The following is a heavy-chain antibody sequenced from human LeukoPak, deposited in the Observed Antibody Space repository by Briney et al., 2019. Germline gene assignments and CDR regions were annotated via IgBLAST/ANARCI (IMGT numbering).Heavy chain of an antibody. V-gene: IGHV3-23*01. CDR1: GFTFSSYG. J-gene: IGHJ4*02. CDR2: LSDRGDNT. Sequence: GGSLRLSCVGSGFTFSSYGMDWVRQVPGKGLEWVSGLSDRGDNTYYADSVKGRFTISRDNSKNTLYLQMKSLRAEDTAVYYCASRQGLGWHYVNWGQGTLVTVSS. D-gene: IGHD3-10*02. CDR3: ASRQGLGWHYVN.